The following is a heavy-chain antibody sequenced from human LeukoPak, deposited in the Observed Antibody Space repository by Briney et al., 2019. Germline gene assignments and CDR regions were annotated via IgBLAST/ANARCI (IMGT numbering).Heavy chain of an antibody. V-gene: IGHV1-69*13. CDR3: ARDTAMGSGY. D-gene: IGHD5-18*01. CDR1: GYTFTSYG. CDR2: IIPIFGTA. J-gene: IGHJ4*02. Sequence: SVKVSCKASGYTFTSYGISWVRQAPGQGLEWMGGIIPIFGTANYAQKFQGRVTITADESTSTAYMELSSLRSEDTAVYYCARDTAMGSGYWGQGTLVTVSS.